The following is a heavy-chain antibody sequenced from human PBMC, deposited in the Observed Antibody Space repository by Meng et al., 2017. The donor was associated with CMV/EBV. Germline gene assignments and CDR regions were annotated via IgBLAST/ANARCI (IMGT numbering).Heavy chain of an antibody. CDR2: IGTAGDT. CDR3: ARMGYCTNGVCYGMDV. D-gene: IGHD2-8*01. V-gene: IGHV3-13*01. CDR1: GFTFSSYD. Sequence: GGSLRLSCAASGFTFSSYDMHGVRQATGKGREWVSAIGTAGDTYYPGSVKGRFTISRENAKNSLYLQMNSLRAGDTAVYYCARMGYCTNGVCYGMDVWGQGTTVTVSS. J-gene: IGHJ6*02.